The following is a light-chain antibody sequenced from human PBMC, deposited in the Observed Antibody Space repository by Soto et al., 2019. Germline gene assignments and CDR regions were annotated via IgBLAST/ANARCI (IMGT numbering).Light chain of an antibody. CDR1: SSDIGAYDY. V-gene: IGLV1-51*01. J-gene: IGLJ1*01. Sequence: QSVLTQPPSASGSPGQSVTISCTGTSSDIGAYDYVSWYQQCPGKAPKLLIYEVTKRPSGIPDRFSGSKSGTSATLDITGLQTGDEADYYCGTWDSSLSAYVFGTGTKLTVL. CDR3: GTWDSSLSAYV. CDR2: EVT.